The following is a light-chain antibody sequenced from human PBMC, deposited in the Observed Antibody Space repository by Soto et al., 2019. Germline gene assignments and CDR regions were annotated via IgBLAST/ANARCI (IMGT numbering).Light chain of an antibody. CDR2: SNR. V-gene: IGLV1-44*01. CDR1: SSNIGGNT. J-gene: IGLJ2*01. CDR3: AAWDDSLNGVV. Sequence: QSVLTQPPSASGTPGQRVTISCSGSSSNIGGNTVHWYRQLPGTAPKLLIYSNRQRPSGAPDRFSGSKSGTSAALAISGLQSDDEADDYCAAWDDSLNGVVFGGGTKLTVL.